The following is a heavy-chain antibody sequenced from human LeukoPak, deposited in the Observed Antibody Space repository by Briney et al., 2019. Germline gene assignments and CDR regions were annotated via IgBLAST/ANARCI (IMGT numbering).Heavy chain of an antibody. CDR3: ARLPYGGNYYYYYYMDV. J-gene: IGHJ6*03. CDR1: GYSFTSYW. D-gene: IGHD4-23*01. CDR2: IYPGDSDT. Sequence: GESLKISCKGSGYSFTSYWIGWVRQMPGKGLEWMGIIYPGDSDTRYSPSFQGQVTISADKSINTAYLQWSSLKASDTAMYYCARLPYGGNYYYYYYMDVWGKGTTVTVSS. V-gene: IGHV5-51*01.